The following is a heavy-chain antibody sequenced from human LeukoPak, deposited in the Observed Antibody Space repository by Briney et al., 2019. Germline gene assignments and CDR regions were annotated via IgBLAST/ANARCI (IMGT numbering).Heavy chain of an antibody. J-gene: IGHJ5*02. CDR1: GYSFTDYY. V-gene: IGHV1-2*02. CDR2: INPNSGGT. Sequence: ASVKVSCKTSGYSFTDYYMHWVRQAPGQGLEWMGWINPNSGGTSAAQKFQGRVTMTRDTSITTVYMEVSWLTSDNTAIYYCARADRLHGGPYLIGPWGQGTLVTVSS. D-gene: IGHD2-21*01. CDR3: ARADRLHGGPYLIGP.